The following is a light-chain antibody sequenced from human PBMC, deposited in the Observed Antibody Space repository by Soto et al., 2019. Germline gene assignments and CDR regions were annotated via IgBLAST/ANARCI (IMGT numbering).Light chain of an antibody. CDR3: FSFTSTNTHV. J-gene: IGLJ1*01. V-gene: IGLV2-23*01. CDR1: SSDFGSYKF. CDR2: ETS. Sequence: QSALTQPASVSVSPGQSVTISCTGTSSDFGSYKFVSWYQHHPGKVPKVIIYETSKRPSGVSDRFSGSKSGNTASLTISGLQAEDEADYSCFSFTSTNTHVFGSGTKVTVL.